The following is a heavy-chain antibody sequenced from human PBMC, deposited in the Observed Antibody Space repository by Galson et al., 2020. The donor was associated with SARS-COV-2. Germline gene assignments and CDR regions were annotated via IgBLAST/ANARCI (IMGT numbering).Heavy chain of an antibody. CDR3: ARGVPLPGDILTGYYGYYYYGMDV. V-gene: IGHV1-46*01. CDR1: GYTFTSYY. D-gene: IGHD3-9*01. Sequence: ASVKVSCKASGYTFTSYYMHWVRQTPGQGLEWMGIINPRGGTTSYAQKLQGRVTMTRDTSTSTVYMELSSLRSEDTAVYDCARGVPLPGDILTGYYGYYYYGMDVWGQGTTVTVS. J-gene: IGHJ6*02. CDR2: INPRGGTT.